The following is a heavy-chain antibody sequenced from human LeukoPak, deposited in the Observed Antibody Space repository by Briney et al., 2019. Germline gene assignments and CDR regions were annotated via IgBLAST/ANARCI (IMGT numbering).Heavy chain of an antibody. CDR3: ARETSGSNDAFGI. J-gene: IGHJ3*02. V-gene: IGHV4-39*01. CDR2: IYYSGTT. CDR1: GGSISSSNYY. D-gene: IGHD1-26*01. Sequence: PSETLSLTCTVSGGSISSSNYYWGWIRQPPGSGLEWIGTIYYSGTTYYNPSLKSRVTISVDTSKNQFSLKLRSVTAADTAVYYCARETSGSNDAFGIWGQGTMVTVSS.